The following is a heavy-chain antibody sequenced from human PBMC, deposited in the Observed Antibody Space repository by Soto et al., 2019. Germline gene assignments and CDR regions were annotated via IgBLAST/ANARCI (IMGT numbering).Heavy chain of an antibody. Sequence: QVQLVQSGAEVKKPGSSVKVSCKASGGTFSSYAISWVRQAPGQGLEWMGGIIPIFGTANYAQKFQGRVTITADESTSTAYMELSSQRSEDTAVYYCATARVASSYYASGYFDYWGQGTLVTVSS. CDR2: IIPIFGTA. V-gene: IGHV1-69*01. J-gene: IGHJ4*02. CDR3: ATARVASSYYASGYFDY. CDR1: GGTFSSYA. D-gene: IGHD3-10*01.